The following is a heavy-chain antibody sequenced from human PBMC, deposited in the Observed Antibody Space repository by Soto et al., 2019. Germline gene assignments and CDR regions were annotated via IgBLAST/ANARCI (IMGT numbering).Heavy chain of an antibody. CDR2: IYYSGST. J-gene: IGHJ5*02. Sequence: PSETLSLTCAVSGGSISSGGYSWSWIRQPPGKGLEWIGYIYYSGSTYYNPSLKSRVTISVDTSKNQFSLKLSSVTAADTAVYYCARRAGYCISTSCHNWFDPWGQGTLVTVSS. D-gene: IGHD2-2*01. CDR3: ARRAGYCISTSCHNWFDP. CDR1: GGSISSGGYS. V-gene: IGHV4-30-2*05.